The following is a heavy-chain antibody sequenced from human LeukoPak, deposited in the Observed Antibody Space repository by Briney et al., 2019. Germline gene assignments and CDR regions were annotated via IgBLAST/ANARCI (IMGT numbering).Heavy chain of an antibody. J-gene: IGHJ4*02. Sequence: SETLSLTCTVSGGSISSYYWSWIRQPPGKGLEWIGYIYYSGSTNYNPSLKSRVTISVDTSKNQFSLKLSSVTAADTAVYYCARGAYGYGDPYYFDYWGQGTLVTVSS. CDR2: IYYSGST. D-gene: IGHD4-17*01. CDR1: GGSISSYY. V-gene: IGHV4-59*01. CDR3: ARGAYGYGDPYYFDY.